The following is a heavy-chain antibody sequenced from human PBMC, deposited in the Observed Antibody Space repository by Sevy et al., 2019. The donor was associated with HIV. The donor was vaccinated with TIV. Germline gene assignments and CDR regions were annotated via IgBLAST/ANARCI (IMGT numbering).Heavy chain of an antibody. Sequence: GGSLRLSCAGSGFIFSSFAMTWVRQAPGKGLEWVALISYDGIIKYYADSVKGRLTISRENSKNTLSLQMNSLRIEDTAVYYCAREGGYTSAWSPGNYWGQGTLVTVSS. CDR1: GFIFSSFA. CDR2: ISYDGIIK. CDR3: AREGGYTSAWSPGNY. J-gene: IGHJ4*02. V-gene: IGHV3-30*04. D-gene: IGHD6-19*01.